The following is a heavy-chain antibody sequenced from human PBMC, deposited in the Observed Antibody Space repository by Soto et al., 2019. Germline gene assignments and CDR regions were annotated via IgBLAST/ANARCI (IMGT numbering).Heavy chain of an antibody. Sequence: QVQLQESGPGLVKPSETLSLTCTVSGGSISSYYWSWIRQPPGKGLEWIGYIYYSGSTNYNPSLKSRVTISVDTSKNQFSLKLSSVTAADKAVYYCARHHSTEKWELPLDYWGQGTLVTVSS. CDR1: GGSISSYY. D-gene: IGHD1-26*01. CDR3: ARHHSTEKWELPLDY. CDR2: IYYSGST. J-gene: IGHJ4*02. V-gene: IGHV4-59*08.